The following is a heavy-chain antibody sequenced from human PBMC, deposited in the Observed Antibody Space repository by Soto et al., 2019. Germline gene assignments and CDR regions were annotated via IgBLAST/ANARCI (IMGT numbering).Heavy chain of an antibody. CDR3: ARQIYDSDTGPNFQYYFDS. CDR1: RCSLVEHW. Sequence: SMRNSGQGARCSLVEHWAAWTRQLPRNGLDWMGIIYPGDSYTRYSPSFQGQVTISADKSITTVFLQWSSLRASDTAMYYCARQIYDSDTGPNFQYYFDSWGQGTPVTGS. V-gene: IGHV5-51*01. CDR2: IYPGDSYT. J-gene: IGHJ4*02. D-gene: IGHD3-22*01.